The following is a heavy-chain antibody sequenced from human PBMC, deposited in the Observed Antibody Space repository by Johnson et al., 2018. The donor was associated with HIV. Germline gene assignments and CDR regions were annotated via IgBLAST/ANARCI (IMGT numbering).Heavy chain of an antibody. V-gene: IGHV3-7*01. CDR2: IKQDGSEK. J-gene: IGHJ3*02. CDR3: AREVGCWYSSSSGAFDI. D-gene: IGHD6-6*01. CDR1: GFTFSSYW. Sequence: VQLVESGGGLVQPGGSLRLSCAASGFTFSSYWMSWVRQAPGKGLEWVANIKQDGSEKNYVDSVNGRFTISRENAKNSLYLQMNSLRAGDTAVYYCAREVGCWYSSSSGAFDIWGQGTMVPVSS.